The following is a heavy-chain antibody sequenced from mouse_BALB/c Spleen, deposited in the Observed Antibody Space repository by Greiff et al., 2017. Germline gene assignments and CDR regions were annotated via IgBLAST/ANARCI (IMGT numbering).Heavy chain of an antibody. J-gene: IGHJ1*01. D-gene: IGHD2-12*01. CDR1: GFSLTSYG. V-gene: IGHV2-9*02. CDR2: ICAGGST. CDR3: ARERRDWYFDV. Sequence: VQRVESGPGLVAPSQSLSITCTASGFSLTSYGVHWVRQPPGKGLEWLGVICAGGSTNYNSALMSRLSINKDNSKSQVFLKRNSLQTDDTAMCYCARERRDWYFDVWGEGTTVTVSS.